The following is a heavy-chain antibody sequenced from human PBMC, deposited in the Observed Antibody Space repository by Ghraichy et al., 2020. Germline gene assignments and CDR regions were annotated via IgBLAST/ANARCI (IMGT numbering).Heavy chain of an antibody. CDR3: AARMGATKSPYYNYGMDV. V-gene: IGHV3-53*01. CDR2: IYSGGST. Sequence: GGSLRLSCAASGFTVSSSYMSWVRQAPGQGLEWVSTIYSGGSTSYADSVKGRFTISRDNSKNMVCLQMNSLRAEDTAVYYCAARMGATKSPYYNYGMDVWGQGTTVTVSS. D-gene: IGHD1-26*01. CDR1: GFTVSSSY. J-gene: IGHJ6*02.